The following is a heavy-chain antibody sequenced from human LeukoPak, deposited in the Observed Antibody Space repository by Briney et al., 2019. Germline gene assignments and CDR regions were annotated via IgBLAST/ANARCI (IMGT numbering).Heavy chain of an antibody. V-gene: IGHV1-69*05. J-gene: IGHJ5*02. Sequence: GASVKVSCKASGGTFSSYAISWVRQAPGQGLEWMGGIIPIFGTANYAQKFQGRVTITRNTSISTAYMELSSLRSEDTAVYYCARQRRKGFDPWGQGTLVTVSS. CDR2: IIPIFGTA. CDR3: ARQRRKGFDP. CDR1: GGTFSSYA.